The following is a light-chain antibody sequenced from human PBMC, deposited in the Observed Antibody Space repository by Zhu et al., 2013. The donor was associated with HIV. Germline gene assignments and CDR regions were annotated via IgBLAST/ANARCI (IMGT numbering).Light chain of an antibody. V-gene: IGKV3-11*01. CDR2: DAS. CDR3: QQFGGSPPYT. Sequence: EIVLTQSPATLSLSPGERATLSCRASQSVSSYLAWYQQKPGQAPRLLIYDASNRATGIPARFSGSGSGTDFTLTITRLEPEDLGVYYCQQFGGSPPYTFGQGTRLEIK. CDR1: QSVSSY. J-gene: IGKJ2*01.